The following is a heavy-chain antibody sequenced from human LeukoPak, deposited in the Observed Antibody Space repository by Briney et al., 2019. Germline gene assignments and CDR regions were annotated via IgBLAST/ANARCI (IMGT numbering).Heavy chain of an antibody. CDR1: GFTVSSTY. V-gene: IGHV3-66*02. J-gene: IGHJ4*02. D-gene: IGHD6-13*01. Sequence: GGSLRLSCAASGFTVSSTYMSWVRQAPGKGLEWVSVLYSGGTTYYADSVKGRFTISRDNSKNTLYPQMNSLRAEDTAVYYCARDSNYDYWGQGTLVTVSS. CDR3: ARDSNYDY. CDR2: LYSGGTT.